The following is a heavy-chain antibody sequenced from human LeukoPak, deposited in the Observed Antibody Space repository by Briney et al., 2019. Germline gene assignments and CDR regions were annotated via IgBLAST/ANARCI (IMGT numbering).Heavy chain of an antibody. V-gene: IGHV4-59*08. CDR1: GGSTSSNY. CDR2: FYYSGST. D-gene: IGHD3-22*01. J-gene: IGHJ3*02. Sequence: PSETLSLTCTVSGGSTSSNYWSWMRQPPGKGLEWIGNFYYSGSTNYNPSLKSRATISVDTSKNQFSLKLSSVTAADTAVYYCVGAKQWLSFDIWGQGTMVTVSS. CDR3: VGAKQWLSFDI.